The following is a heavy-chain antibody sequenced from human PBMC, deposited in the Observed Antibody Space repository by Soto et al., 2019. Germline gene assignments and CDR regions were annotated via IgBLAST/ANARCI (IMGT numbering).Heavy chain of an antibody. J-gene: IGHJ6*02. CDR3: ARSGWYSRHKYGMDV. V-gene: IGHV3-53*01. Sequence: EVQLVESGGGLIQPGGSLRLSCAASGFTVSSNYMSWVRQAPGKGLEWVSVIYSGGSTYYADSVKGRFTISRDNSKNTLYLQMNSLSAEDTAVYYCARSGWYSRHKYGMDVCGQGTTVTVSS. CDR1: GFTVSSNY. D-gene: IGHD6-19*01. CDR2: IYSGGST.